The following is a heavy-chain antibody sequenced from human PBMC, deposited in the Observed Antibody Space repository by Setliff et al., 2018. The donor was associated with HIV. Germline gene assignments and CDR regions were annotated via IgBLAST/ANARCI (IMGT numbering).Heavy chain of an antibody. CDR3: AKDVYVAKYYYGSSGYSGSYYFDY. V-gene: IGHV3-74*03. CDR2: INTDGSSA. J-gene: IGHJ4*02. CDR1: GFSFSSYW. D-gene: IGHD3-22*01. Sequence: PGGSLRLSCAASGFSFSSYWMHWVRQAPGKGLVWVSRINTDGSSATYADSVKGRFTISRDSSKNILYLQMNSLRAEDTAVYYCAKDVYVAKYYYGSSGYSGSYYFDYWGQGTLVTVSS.